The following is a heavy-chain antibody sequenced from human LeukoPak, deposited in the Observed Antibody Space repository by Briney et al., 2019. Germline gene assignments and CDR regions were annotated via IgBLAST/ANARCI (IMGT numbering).Heavy chain of an antibody. V-gene: IGHV1-46*03. CDR2: INPSGGST. D-gene: IGHD3-22*01. J-gene: IGHJ4*02. Sequence: GASVKVSCKXSGYTFTSNYMHWVRQAPGQGLEWMGIINPSGGSTSYAQKFQGRVTMTRDTSTSTVYMELSSLRSEDTAVYYCAREKHDSSGYYPTWNYWGQGTLVTVSS. CDR3: AREKHDSSGYYPTWNY. CDR1: GYTFTSNY.